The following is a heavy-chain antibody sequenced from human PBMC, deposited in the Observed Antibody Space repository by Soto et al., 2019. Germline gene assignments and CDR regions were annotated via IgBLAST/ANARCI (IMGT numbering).Heavy chain of an antibody. CDR2: ISSSSSTI. CDR1: GFTFSSYS. D-gene: IGHD5-12*01. Sequence: GGSLRLSCAASGFTFSSYSMNWVRQAPGKGLEWVSYISSSSSTIYYADSVKGRFTISRDNAKNSLYLQMNSLRAEDTAVYYCARSSGYDYPDEYYYYYMDVWGKGPTVTVSS. V-gene: IGHV3-48*01. CDR3: ARSSGYDYPDEYYYYYMDV. J-gene: IGHJ6*03.